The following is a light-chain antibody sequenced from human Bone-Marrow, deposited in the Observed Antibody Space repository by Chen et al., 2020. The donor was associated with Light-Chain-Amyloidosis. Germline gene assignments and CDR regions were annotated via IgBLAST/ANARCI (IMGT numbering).Light chain of an antibody. Sequence: ELTQPPSVSVSPGQTARITCSGDDLPTKYAYWYQQKPGQAPVLVIHRDTERTSGISERFSGSSSGTTATLTLSGVQEEDEADYHCQSADSSGTYEVIFGGGTKLTVL. J-gene: IGLJ2*01. V-gene: IGLV3-25*03. CDR1: DLPTKY. CDR2: RDT. CDR3: QSADSSGTYEVI.